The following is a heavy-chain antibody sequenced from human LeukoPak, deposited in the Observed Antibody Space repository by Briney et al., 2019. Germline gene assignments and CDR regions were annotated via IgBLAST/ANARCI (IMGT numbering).Heavy chain of an antibody. CDR3: AREGRYVDTAMLYNWFDP. Sequence: SETLSLTCTVSGGSVSSGSYYWSWIRQPPGEGLEWIGYIYYSGSTNYNPSLKSRVTISVDTSKNQFSLKLSSVTAADTAVYYCAREGRYVDTAMLYNWFDPWGQGTLVTVSS. CDR2: IYYSGST. V-gene: IGHV4-61*01. CDR1: GGSVSSGSYY. D-gene: IGHD5-18*01. J-gene: IGHJ5*02.